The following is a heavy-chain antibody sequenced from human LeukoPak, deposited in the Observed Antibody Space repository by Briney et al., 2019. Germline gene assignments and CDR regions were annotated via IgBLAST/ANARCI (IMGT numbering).Heavy chain of an antibody. V-gene: IGHV1-8*01. Sequence: ASVKVSCKASGYSFTSYDINWVRQATGQGLEWMGWMNPNSANTGYAQKFQGRVTMTRDTSISTAYMELSSLTSEDTAVYYCARGRFRWELEIRDFDYWGQGTLVTVSS. J-gene: IGHJ4*02. CDR3: ARGRFRWELEIRDFDY. D-gene: IGHD1-26*01. CDR2: MNPNSANT. CDR1: GYSFTSYD.